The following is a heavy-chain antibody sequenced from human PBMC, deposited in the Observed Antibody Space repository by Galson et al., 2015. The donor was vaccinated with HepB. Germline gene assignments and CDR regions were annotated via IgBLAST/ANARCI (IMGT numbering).Heavy chain of an antibody. Sequence: SLRLSCAASGFTFSSYAMSWVRQAPGKGLEWVSAISGSGGSTYYADSVKGRFTFSRDNSKNTLYLQMNSLRAEDTAVYYCAKVALNRIHCSGGSCPTWNYYYGMDVWGQGTTVTVSS. D-gene: IGHD2-15*01. CDR2: ISGSGGST. CDR1: GFTFSSYA. J-gene: IGHJ6*02. CDR3: AKVALNRIHCSGGSCPTWNYYYGMDV. V-gene: IGHV3-23*01.